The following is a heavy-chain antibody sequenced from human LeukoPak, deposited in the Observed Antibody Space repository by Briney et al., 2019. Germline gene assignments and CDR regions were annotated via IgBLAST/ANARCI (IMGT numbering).Heavy chain of an antibody. CDR2: INLSGGST. CDR3: VRHNHMDV. V-gene: IGHV1-46*01. J-gene: IGHJ6*02. Sequence: ASVKVSCKASGYTFTTYSMHWARQAPGQGLEWMAIINLSGGSTDYTQKFQGRVTVTRDTSTSTVYMELSSLRSEDTAVYYCVRHNHMDVWGQGTTVTVSS. CDR1: GYTFTTYS.